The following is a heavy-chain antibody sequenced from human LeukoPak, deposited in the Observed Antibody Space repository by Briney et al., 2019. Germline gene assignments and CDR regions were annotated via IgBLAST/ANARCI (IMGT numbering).Heavy chain of an antibody. D-gene: IGHD3-9*01. J-gene: IGHJ5*02. Sequence: SETLSLTSTVSGGSISSSSYYRGWIRQPPGKGLEWIGSIYYSGSTYYNPSLKSRVTISVDTSKNQFSLKLSSVTAADTAVYYCARHHLRYFDWSTEMYNWFDPWGQGTLVTVSS. V-gene: IGHV4-39*01. CDR1: GGSISSSSYY. CDR3: ARHHLRYFDWSTEMYNWFDP. CDR2: IYYSGST.